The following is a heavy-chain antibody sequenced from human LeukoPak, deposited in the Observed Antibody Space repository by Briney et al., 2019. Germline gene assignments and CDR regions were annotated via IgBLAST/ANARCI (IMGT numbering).Heavy chain of an antibody. J-gene: IGHJ4*02. Sequence: PGGSLRLSCAASGFTFSSYGMHWVRQAPGKGLEWVAVISYGGSNKYYADSVKGRFTISRDNSKNTLYLQMNSLRAEDTAVYYCAKDSYYYGSGSYDVWGQGTLVTVSS. CDR2: ISYGGSNK. CDR3: AKDSYYYGSGSYDV. V-gene: IGHV3-30*18. D-gene: IGHD3-10*01. CDR1: GFTFSSYG.